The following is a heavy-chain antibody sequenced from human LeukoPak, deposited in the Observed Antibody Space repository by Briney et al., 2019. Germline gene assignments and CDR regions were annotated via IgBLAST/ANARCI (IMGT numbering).Heavy chain of an antibody. J-gene: IGHJ4*02. CDR1: GFTFSSYA. Sequence: GGSLRLSCAASGFTFSSYAMSWVRQAPGKGLEWVSAISGSGGSTYYADSVKGRFTISRDDSKNTLYLQMNSLRAEDTAVYYCAKVEWRRAAAGYSDWGQGTLVTVSS. V-gene: IGHV3-23*01. CDR2: ISGSGGST. CDR3: AKVEWRRAAAGYSD. D-gene: IGHD6-13*01.